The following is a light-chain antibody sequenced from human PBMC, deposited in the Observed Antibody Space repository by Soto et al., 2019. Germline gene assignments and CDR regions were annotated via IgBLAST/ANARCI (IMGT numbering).Light chain of an antibody. V-gene: IGLV1-44*01. CDR3: AAWDDSLGAYV. Sequence: SALTQPPSASATPGQRVTISCSGSNSNIGTNTVNWYQQLPGTAPRLLIYTNNQRPSGVPQRFSASKTGTSASLAIGGLQSEDGADYYCAAWDDSLGAYVFGTGTKVTV. J-gene: IGLJ1*01. CDR2: TNN. CDR1: NSNIGTNT.